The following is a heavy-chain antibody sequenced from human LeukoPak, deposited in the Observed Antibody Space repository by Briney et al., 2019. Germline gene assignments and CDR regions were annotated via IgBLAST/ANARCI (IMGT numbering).Heavy chain of an antibody. CDR3: ARAFLPIPGLANCFDP. Sequence: GASVKVSCKASGYTFTSYDINWVRQATGQGLEWMGWVNPNSGHTGYAQKFQGRVTITRNTSISTAYMELSSLRSEDTAVYYCARAFLPIPGLANCFDPWGQGTLVTVSS. CDR1: GYTFTSYD. J-gene: IGHJ5*02. V-gene: IGHV1-8*03. CDR2: VNPNSGHT.